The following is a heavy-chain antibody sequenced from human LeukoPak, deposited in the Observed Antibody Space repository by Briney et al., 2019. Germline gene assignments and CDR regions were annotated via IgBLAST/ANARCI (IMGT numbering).Heavy chain of an antibody. J-gene: IGHJ4*02. V-gene: IGHV3-23*01. CDR2: ISGSGGST. D-gene: IGHD7-27*01. CDR3: AKGVCPDRTWGDY. Sequence: GASLRLSCAASGFTFSSYAMSWVRQAPGKGLEWVSAISGSGGSTYYADSVKGRFTISRDNSKNTLYLQMNSPRAEDTAVYYCAKGVCPDRTWGDYWGQGTLVTVSS. CDR1: GFTFSSYA.